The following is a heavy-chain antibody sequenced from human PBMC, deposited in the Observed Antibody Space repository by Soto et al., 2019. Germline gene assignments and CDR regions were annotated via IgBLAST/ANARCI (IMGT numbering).Heavy chain of an antibody. Sequence: QVTLKESGPVLVKPTETLTLTCTVSGFSLSNARMGVSWIRQPPVKALEWLAHIFSHDEKTYSTSLKSRLTISKDTSKSQVFLTITNMDPVDTATYYCARILRAAAANWFDPGGQGTLVTVSS. D-gene: IGHD6-13*01. J-gene: IGHJ5*02. CDR3: ARILRAAAANWFDP. CDR2: IFSHDEK. V-gene: IGHV2-26*01. CDR1: GFSLSNARMG.